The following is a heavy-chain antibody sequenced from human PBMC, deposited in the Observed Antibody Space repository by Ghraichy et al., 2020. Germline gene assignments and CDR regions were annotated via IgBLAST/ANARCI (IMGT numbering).Heavy chain of an antibody. V-gene: IGHV4-61*02. CDR2: LSTSGST. CDR3: ARSTLGKSLVDY. CDR1: GASISSGSYY. D-gene: IGHD4-23*01. Sequence: TLSLTCTVSGASISSGSYYWNWIRQPAGKGLEWIGRLSTSGSTNYNPSLKSRVTISVDTSKNHFSLNLSSVPAAATAVYYCARSTLGKSLVDYWGQGTLVTVSS. J-gene: IGHJ4*02.